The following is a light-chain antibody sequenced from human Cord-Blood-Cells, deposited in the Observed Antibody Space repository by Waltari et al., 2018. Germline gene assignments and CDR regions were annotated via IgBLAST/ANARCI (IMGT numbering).Light chain of an antibody. J-gene: IGLJ1*01. CDR1: TSDVGGYNY. Sequence: QSALTQPPSASGSPGQLVTISCTGTTSDVGGYNYLSWYQQHPGKAPKLMIYEVSKRPSGVPDRFSGSKSGNTASLTVSGLQAEDEADYYCSSYAGSNNYVFGTGTKVTVL. CDR3: SSYAGSNNYV. CDR2: EVS. V-gene: IGLV2-8*01.